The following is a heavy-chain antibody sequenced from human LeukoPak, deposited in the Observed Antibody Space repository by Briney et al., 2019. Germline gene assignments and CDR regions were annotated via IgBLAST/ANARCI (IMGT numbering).Heavy chain of an antibody. CDR2: IIPIFGTA. J-gene: IGHJ3*02. CDR1: GGTFSSYA. V-gene: IGHV1-69*13. Sequence: GASVTVSCKASGGTFSSYAISWVRQAPGQGLEWMGGIIPIFGTANYAQTFQGRVTITADESTSTAYMELSSLRSEDTAVYYCAKLVRTTEDAFDIWGQGTMVTVSS. D-gene: IGHD4-17*01. CDR3: AKLVRTTEDAFDI.